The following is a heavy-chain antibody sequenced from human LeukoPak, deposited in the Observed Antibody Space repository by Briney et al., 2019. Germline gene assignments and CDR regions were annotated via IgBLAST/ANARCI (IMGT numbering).Heavy chain of an antibody. J-gene: IGHJ4*02. CDR3: ARRKWIQLWLRLYFDY. V-gene: IGHV4-4*07. CDR1: GGSISSYY. D-gene: IGHD5-18*01. CDR2: IYTSGST. Sequence: SETLSLTCTVSGGSISSYYWSWIRQPAGKGLEWIGRIYTSGSTNYNPSLKSRVTMSVDTSKNQFSLKLSSVTAADTAVYYCARRKWIQLWLRLYFDYWGQGTLVTVSS.